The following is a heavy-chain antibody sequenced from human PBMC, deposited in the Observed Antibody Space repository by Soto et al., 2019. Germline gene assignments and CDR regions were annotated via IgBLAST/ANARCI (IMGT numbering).Heavy chain of an antibody. J-gene: IGHJ5*02. CDR3: AKSARPGSSIRNNWFDP. Sequence: GGSLRLSCAASGFTFSSYGMHWVRQAPGKGLEWVAVISYDGSNKYYADSVKGRFTISRDNSKNTLYLQMNSLSAEDTAVYYCAKSARPGSSIRNNWFDPWGQGTLVTVSS. D-gene: IGHD2-2*01. V-gene: IGHV3-30*18. CDR1: GFTFSSYG. CDR2: ISYDGSNK.